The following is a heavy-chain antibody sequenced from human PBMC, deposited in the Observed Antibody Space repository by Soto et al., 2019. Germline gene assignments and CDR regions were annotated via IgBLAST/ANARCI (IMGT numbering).Heavy chain of an antibody. V-gene: IGHV3-20*04. Sequence: EVQLVEAGGGVVRPGGSLRLSCAASGFTFDDYGMSWVRQAPGKGLEWVSGINWNGGSTGYADSVKGRLTISRDNAKNSLYLQMNSLRAEDTALYYCARSPYCSGGSCYLWSYFHSWVQGTMVAVSS. CDR2: INWNGGST. CDR1: GFTFDDYG. CDR3: ARSPYCSGGSCYLWSYFHS. J-gene: IGHJ4*02. D-gene: IGHD2-15*01.